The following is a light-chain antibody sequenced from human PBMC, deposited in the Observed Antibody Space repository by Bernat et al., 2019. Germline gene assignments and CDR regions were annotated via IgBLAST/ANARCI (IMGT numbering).Light chain of an antibody. J-gene: IGKJ5*01. CDR1: QNVLSAS. CDR2: ATS. V-gene: IGKV3-20*01. Sequence: PGETATLSCRAGQNVLSASIAWYQHRPGQPPRLLIYATSTWAAGTPARFSGSGSGTDFTLTISSLEPEDFAVYYCQHYGPSPEITFGQGTRLEIK. CDR3: QHYGPSPEIT.